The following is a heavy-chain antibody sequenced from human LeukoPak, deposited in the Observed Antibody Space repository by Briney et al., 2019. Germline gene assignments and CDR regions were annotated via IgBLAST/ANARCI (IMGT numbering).Heavy chain of an antibody. D-gene: IGHD2-2*01. Sequence: PGGSLRLSCAASGFTFSSYAMHWVRQAPGKGLEWVAVISYDGSNKYYADSVKGRFTISRDNSKNTLYLQMNSLRAEDTAVYYCARDFSVVPAAIDYWGQGTLVTVSS. CDR3: ARDFSVVPAAIDY. CDR1: GFTFSSYA. J-gene: IGHJ4*02. V-gene: IGHV3-30-3*01. CDR2: ISYDGSNK.